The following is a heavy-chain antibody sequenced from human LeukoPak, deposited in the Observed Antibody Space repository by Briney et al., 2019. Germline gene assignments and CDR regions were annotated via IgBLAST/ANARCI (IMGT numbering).Heavy chain of an antibody. J-gene: IGHJ6*02. CDR3: ARGTSSIAARPSNYYGMDV. CDR2: IIPIFGTA. D-gene: IGHD6-6*01. CDR1: GYTFTSYY. Sequence: SVKVSCKASGYTFTSYYMHWVRQAPGQGLEWMGGIIPIFGTANYAQKFQGRVTITADESTSTAYMELSSLRSEDTAVYYCARGTSSIAARPSNYYGMDVWGQGTTVTVSS. V-gene: IGHV1-69*13.